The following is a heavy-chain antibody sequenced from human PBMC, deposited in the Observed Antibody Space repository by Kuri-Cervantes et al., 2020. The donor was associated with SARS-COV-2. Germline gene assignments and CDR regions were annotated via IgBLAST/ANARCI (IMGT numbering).Heavy chain of an antibody. CDR2: IYHSGST. Sequence: GSLRLSCAVSGGSISSSNWWSWVRQPPGKGLEWIGEIYHSGSTNYNPSLKSRVTISVDTSKNQFSLKLSSVTAADTAVYYCARDLDYGDPFGYWGQGTLVTVSS. D-gene: IGHD4-17*01. V-gene: IGHV4-4*02. CDR1: GGSISSSNW. CDR3: ARDLDYGDPFGY. J-gene: IGHJ4*02.